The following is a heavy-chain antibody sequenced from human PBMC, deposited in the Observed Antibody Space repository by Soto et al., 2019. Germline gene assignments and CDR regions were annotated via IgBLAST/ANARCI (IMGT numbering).Heavy chain of an antibody. CDR1: TFNSYS. CDR3: TRDQGGSYDSWFDP. V-gene: IGHV3-21*06. J-gene: IGHJ5*02. CDR2: ISSDSAYI. Sequence: EVQLVESGGGLVKPGGSLRLSCRFTFNSYSLNWVRQAPGKGLEWVSSISSDSAYIKYADSVKGRFTISRDNANNFLYLQMSSLRVDDTALYYCTRDQGGSYDSWFDPWGQGTLVTVSS. D-gene: IGHD1-26*01.